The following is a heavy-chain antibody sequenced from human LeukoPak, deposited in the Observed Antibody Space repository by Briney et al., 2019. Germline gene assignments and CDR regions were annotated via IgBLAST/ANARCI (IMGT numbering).Heavy chain of an antibody. CDR1: GYTLTSYG. D-gene: IGHD2-2*01. Sequence: GASVKVSCKASGYTLTSYGIIWVRQAPGQGLEWLGWIRAFNGNTNYAREVQGRVTMTTDTSTNTAYMDLRSLTSDGTAIYYCARRCSSSSCRSYGMDVWGQGTTVTVSS. CDR3: ARRCSSSSCRSYGMDV. V-gene: IGHV1-18*01. J-gene: IGHJ6*02. CDR2: IRAFNGNT.